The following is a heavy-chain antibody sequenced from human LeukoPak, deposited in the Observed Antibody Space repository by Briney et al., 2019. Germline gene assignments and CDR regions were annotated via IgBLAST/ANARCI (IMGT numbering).Heavy chain of an antibody. CDR3: ARVRDISGHWGFLDY. D-gene: IGHD6-19*01. CDR2: ISGSSVYI. V-gene: IGHV3-21*01. CDR1: GFTFSSYT. J-gene: IGHJ4*02. Sequence: GGSLRLSCAASGFTFSSYTMNWVRQAPGKGLEWVSSISGSSVYIYYADSAKGRFTISRDNAKNSLYLRMNSLRAEDTAVYYCARVRDISGHWGFLDYWGQGTLVTVSS.